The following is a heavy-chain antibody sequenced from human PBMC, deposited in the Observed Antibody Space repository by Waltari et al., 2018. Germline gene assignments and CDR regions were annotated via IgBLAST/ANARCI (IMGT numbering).Heavy chain of an antibody. D-gene: IGHD1-26*01. CDR1: GYRFTDYH. J-gene: IGHJ4*02. V-gene: IGHV1-2*02. CDR3: ARDPGPIVGAPDY. Sequence: QVQLVQSGTEVKKPGASVKVSCQASGYRFTDYHLPWFLQTPGQGLEWLGWINPKNGDTGYAQNFLGRVTMTRDTSINTVYMDLSGLRSDDTAVFYCARDPGPIVGAPDYWGQGTLVTVSS. CDR2: INPKNGDT.